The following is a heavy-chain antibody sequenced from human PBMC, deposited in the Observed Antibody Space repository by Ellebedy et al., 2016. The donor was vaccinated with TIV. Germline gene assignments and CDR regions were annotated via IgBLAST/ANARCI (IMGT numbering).Heavy chain of an antibody. J-gene: IGHJ6*02. CDR2: IDWNEDG. V-gene: IGHV2-70*04. CDR3: ARASMVRGVEYYYYGMDV. CDR1: GGSITGYS. Sequence: TLSLTCTVSGGSITGYSWRWIRQPPGKALEWLARIDWNEDGYYSTSLGTRLTISKDTFKNQVVLTMTNMDPADTATYYCARASMVRGVEYYYYGMDVWGQGTTVIVSS. D-gene: IGHD3-10*01.